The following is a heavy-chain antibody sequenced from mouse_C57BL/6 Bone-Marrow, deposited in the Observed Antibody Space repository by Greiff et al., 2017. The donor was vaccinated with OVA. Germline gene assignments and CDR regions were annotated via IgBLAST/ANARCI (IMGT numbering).Heavy chain of an antibody. CDR2: ISSGGTYT. CDR3: ARHTDYYGSAPYFDC. J-gene: IGHJ2*03. V-gene: IGHV5-9-3*01. CDR1: GFTFSRYA. D-gene: IGHD1-1*01. Sequence: EVQGVESGGGLVKPGGSLKLSCAASGFTFSRYAMSWVRQTPEKRLEWVATISSGGTYTYYTDSVKGRFTISRASAENTLYLQMSSLRSEDTAMYYCARHTDYYGSAPYFDCWGQGTSLTVSS.